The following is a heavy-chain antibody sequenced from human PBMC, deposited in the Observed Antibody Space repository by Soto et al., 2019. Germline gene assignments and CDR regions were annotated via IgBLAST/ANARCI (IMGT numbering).Heavy chain of an antibody. CDR1: GYSFTTYY. Sequence: QVQLVQSGAEVKKPGASVKVSCKASGYSFTTYYINWMRQAPGQGLEWMGIINPSGGSTTYAQKFTGRVTMTRDKSTRTFYMELSRLRCEDTAIYYCARDQRGSYVFWGQGSLVTVSS. J-gene: IGHJ1*01. CDR3: ARDQRGSYVF. D-gene: IGHD3-16*01. CDR2: INPSGGST. V-gene: IGHV1-46*01.